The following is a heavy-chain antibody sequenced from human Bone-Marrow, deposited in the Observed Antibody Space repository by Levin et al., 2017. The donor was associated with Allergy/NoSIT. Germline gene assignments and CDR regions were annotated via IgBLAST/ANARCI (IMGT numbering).Heavy chain of an antibody. D-gene: IGHD6-13*01. Sequence: ASVKVSCTVSGSTFTDYYIHWIRQTPGQGLEWIGWIDPTRGDTKFAEKFHARVVLTMNASISTAYMELGRLRFDDTALYYCARGGASSNDYWGQGTLVTVSS. CDR2: IDPTRGDT. J-gene: IGHJ4*02. CDR3: ARGGASSNDY. V-gene: IGHV1-2*02. CDR1: GSTFTDYY.